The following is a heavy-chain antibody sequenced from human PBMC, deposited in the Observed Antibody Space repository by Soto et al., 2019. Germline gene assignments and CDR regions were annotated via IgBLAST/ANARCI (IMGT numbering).Heavy chain of an antibody. Sequence: GXSVKVSCEASGYTFTSYDINWVRQATGQGLEWMGWMNPNSGNTGYAQKFQGRVTMTRNTSISTAYMELSSLRSEDTAVYYCARPRIAARRPFDHWGQGTLVTVS. V-gene: IGHV1-8*01. D-gene: IGHD6-6*01. CDR3: ARPRIAARRPFDH. CDR1: GYTFTSYD. J-gene: IGHJ4*02. CDR2: MNPNSGNT.